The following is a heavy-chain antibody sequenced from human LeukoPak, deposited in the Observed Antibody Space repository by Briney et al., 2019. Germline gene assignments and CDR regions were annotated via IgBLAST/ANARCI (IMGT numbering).Heavy chain of an antibody. J-gene: IGHJ4*02. CDR1: GGSISSSSYY. D-gene: IGHD3-9*01. CDR3: ARERTGCFDY. V-gene: IGHV4-39*07. Sequence: PSETLSLTCTVFGGSISSSSYYWGWIRQPPGKGLEWIGSIYYSGSTYYNPSLKSRVTVSVDTSKNQFSLKLSSVTAADTAVYYCARERTGCFDYWGQGTLVTVSS. CDR2: IYYSGST.